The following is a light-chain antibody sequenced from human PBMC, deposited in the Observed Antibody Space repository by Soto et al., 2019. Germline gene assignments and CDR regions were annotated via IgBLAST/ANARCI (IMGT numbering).Light chain of an antibody. CDR1: HTISSN. Sequence: DIQMTQSPSSLSASIGDRVTITCRASHTISSNLNWYQQKPGKAPQLLIYAASSVPSGVPPRFSGRGSGTEFTLTVSSLQSEDFAMYYCQHFDTTPPWTFGQGTKVESK. CDR2: AAS. V-gene: IGKV1-39*01. CDR3: QHFDTTPPWT. J-gene: IGKJ1*01.